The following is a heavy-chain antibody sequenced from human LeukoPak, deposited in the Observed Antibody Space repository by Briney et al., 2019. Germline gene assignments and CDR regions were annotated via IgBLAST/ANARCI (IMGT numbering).Heavy chain of an antibody. J-gene: IGHJ4*02. CDR3: AKGHIDSDGYYYYDY. Sequence: GGSLRLSCAASGFTFSSYAMHWVRQAPGKGLEWVAVISYDGSNKYYADSVKGRFSISRDNSKKMVYLQVTRLRVEDTAVYYCAKGHIDSDGYYYYDYWGQGTLVTVSS. D-gene: IGHD3-22*01. CDR2: ISYDGSNK. V-gene: IGHV3-30-3*01. CDR1: GFTFSSYA.